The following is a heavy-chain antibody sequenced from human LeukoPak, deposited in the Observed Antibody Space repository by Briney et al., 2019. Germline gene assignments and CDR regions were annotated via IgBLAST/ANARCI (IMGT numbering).Heavy chain of an antibody. V-gene: IGHV3-13*01. D-gene: IGHD1-26*01. CDR2: IGTAGDT. CDR3: ARDSDPRGPIFDY. Sequence: PGGSLRLSCAASGFTFSSYDMHWVRQATGKGLEWVSAIGTAGDTYYPGSVKGRFTISRDNAKNSLYLQMNSLRAEDTAVYYCARDSDPRGPIFDYWGQGTLVTVSS. CDR1: GFTFSSYD. J-gene: IGHJ4*02.